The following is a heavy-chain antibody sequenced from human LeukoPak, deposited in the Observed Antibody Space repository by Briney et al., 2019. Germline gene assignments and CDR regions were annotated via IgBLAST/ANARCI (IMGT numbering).Heavy chain of an antibody. V-gene: IGHV3-23*01. CDR2: ISGSGGST. J-gene: IGHJ4*02. CDR1: GFTFSSYG. CDR3: AKARANYFDY. Sequence: GGSLRLSCAASGFTFSSYGMSWVRQAPGEGLEWVSAISGSGGSTYYADSVKGRFTISRDNSKNTLYLQMNSLRAEDTAVYYCAKARANYFDYWGQGTLVTVSS.